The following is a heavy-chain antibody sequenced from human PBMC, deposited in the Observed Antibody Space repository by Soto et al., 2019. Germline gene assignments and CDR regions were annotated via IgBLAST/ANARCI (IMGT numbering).Heavy chain of an antibody. CDR1: GFTFSSYA. Sequence: EVQLLESGGGLVQPGGSLRLSCAASGFTFSSYAMSWVRQAPGKGLEWVSAISGSGGSTYYADSVKDRFTISRDNSKNTLYLQMNSLRAEDTAVYYCAKGQVIKYYYYYYMDVWGKGTTVTVSS. CDR3: AKGQVIKYYYYYYMDV. V-gene: IGHV3-23*01. CDR2: ISGSGGST. J-gene: IGHJ6*03.